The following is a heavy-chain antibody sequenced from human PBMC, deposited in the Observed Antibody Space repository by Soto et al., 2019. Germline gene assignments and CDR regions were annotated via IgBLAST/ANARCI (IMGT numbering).Heavy chain of an antibody. D-gene: IGHD2-15*01. CDR3: ARPPVAGRGGAFDI. V-gene: IGHV4-39*01. Sequence: QLQLQESGPGLVKPSETLSLTCTVSAGSISSSNYYWGWIRQPPGKGMEWIGNIYYSGSTYYNPSLKSRVTMAINASRKQFSMRLTSVTAADTAVYYCARPPVAGRGGAFDIWGQGTMVTVSS. CDR1: AGSISSSNYY. CDR2: IYYSGST. J-gene: IGHJ3*02.